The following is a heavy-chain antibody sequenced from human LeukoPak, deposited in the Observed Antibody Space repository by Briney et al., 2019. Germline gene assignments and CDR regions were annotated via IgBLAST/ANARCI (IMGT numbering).Heavy chain of an antibody. CDR3: ARGVLGPYYFDL. V-gene: IGHV4-34*01. Sequence: SETLSLTCAAYGGTFRGYYWSWIRQPPGKGLEWIGEIHYTGATNYKPSLKSRVTISGDPSKNQVSLRVYSVTAADTAVYYCARGVLGPYYFDLWGRGTLVTVSS. J-gene: IGHJ2*01. CDR1: GGTFRGYY. D-gene: IGHD7-27*01. CDR2: IHYTGAT.